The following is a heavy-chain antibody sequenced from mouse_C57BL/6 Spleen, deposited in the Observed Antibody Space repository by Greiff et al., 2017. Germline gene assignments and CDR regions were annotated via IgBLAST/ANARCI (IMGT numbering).Heavy chain of an antibody. Sequence: QVQLKQSGAELVKPGASVKLSCKASGYTFTSYWMHWVKQRPGQGLEWIGYINPSSGYTKYNQKFKDKATLTADKSSSTAYMQLSSLTYEDSAVYYCSRSPYGLYAMDYWGQGTSVTVSS. CDR3: SRSPYGLYAMDY. D-gene: IGHD1-1*02. CDR1: GYTFTSYW. J-gene: IGHJ4*01. V-gene: IGHV1-7*01. CDR2: INPSSGYT.